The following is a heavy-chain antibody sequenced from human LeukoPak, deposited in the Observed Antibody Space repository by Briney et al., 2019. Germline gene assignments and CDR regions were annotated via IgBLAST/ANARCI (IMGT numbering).Heavy chain of an antibody. V-gene: IGHV3-7*01. Sequence: GGSLRLSCAASGFTFTRYWMSWVRQAPGKGLEWVANIKQDGSERHYVDSVKGRFTISRDNARNSVYLQMNSLSDDDTAVYYCARDGDYIMPPFDYWGQGNPGHRLL. CDR2: IKQDGSER. D-gene: IGHD4-17*01. CDR3: ARDGDYIMPPFDY. CDR1: GFTFTRYW. J-gene: IGHJ4*02.